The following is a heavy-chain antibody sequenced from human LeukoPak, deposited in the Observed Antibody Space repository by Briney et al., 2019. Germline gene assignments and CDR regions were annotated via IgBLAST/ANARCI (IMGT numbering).Heavy chain of an antibody. CDR1: GGSISSYY. CDR3: ARSYYDFWSGYHNYYYYGMDV. CDR2: IYCSGST. Sequence: SETLSLTCTVSGGSISSYYWSWIRQPPGKGLEWIGYIYCSGSTNYNPSLKSRVTISVDTSKNQFSLKLSSVTAADTAVYYCARSYYDFWSGYHNYYYYGMDVWGQGTTVTVSS. J-gene: IGHJ6*02. V-gene: IGHV4-59*08. D-gene: IGHD3-3*01.